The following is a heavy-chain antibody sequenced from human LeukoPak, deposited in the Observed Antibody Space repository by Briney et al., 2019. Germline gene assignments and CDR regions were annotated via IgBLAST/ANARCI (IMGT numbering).Heavy chain of an antibody. CDR1: GFTFSSYA. D-gene: IGHD5-18*01. Sequence: GGSLRLSCAASGFTFSSYAMNWVRQAPGKGLEWVSVIYSGGSTYYADSVKGRLTISRDNSKNTLYLQMNSLRAEDTAVYYCASPGRHTAIGYWGQGTLVTVSS. CDR3: ASPGRHTAIGY. CDR2: IYSGGST. V-gene: IGHV3-66*02. J-gene: IGHJ4*02.